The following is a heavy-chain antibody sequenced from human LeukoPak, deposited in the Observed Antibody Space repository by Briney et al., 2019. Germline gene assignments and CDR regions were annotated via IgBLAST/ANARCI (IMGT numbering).Heavy chain of an antibody. CDR1: GYSFTSYW. CDR3: ARLGIAAAGPLHLFDY. D-gene: IGHD6-13*01. V-gene: IGHV5-51*01. Sequence: GESLKISCKGSGYSFTSYWIGWVRQMPGKGLEWMGIIYPCDSDTRYSPSFQGQVTISADKSISTAYLQWSSLKASDTAMYYCARLGIAAAGPLHLFDYWGQGTLVTVSS. CDR2: IYPCDSDT. J-gene: IGHJ4*02.